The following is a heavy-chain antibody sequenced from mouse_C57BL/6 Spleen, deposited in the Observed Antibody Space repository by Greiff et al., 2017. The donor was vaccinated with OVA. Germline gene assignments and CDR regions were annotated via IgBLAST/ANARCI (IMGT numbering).Heavy chain of an antibody. D-gene: IGHD2-2*01. Sequence: VQLQQSGAELVKPGASVKMSCKASGYTFTTYPIEWMKQNHGKSLEWIGNFHPYNDDTTYNEKFKGKATLTVEKSSRTVYLELSRLTSDDSAVYYCARGGYGYDVGFADWGQGTLVTVAA. V-gene: IGHV1-47*01. CDR1: GYTFTTYP. CDR2: FHPYNDDT. J-gene: IGHJ3*01. CDR3: ARGGYGYDVGFAD.